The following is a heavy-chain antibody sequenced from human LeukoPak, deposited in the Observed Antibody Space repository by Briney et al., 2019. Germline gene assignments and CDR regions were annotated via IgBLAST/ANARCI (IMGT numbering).Heavy chain of an antibody. CDR1: GGSINSYY. Sequence: PSETLSLTCTVSGGSINSYYLSWIRQPPGKGLEWVVYLYNSDSTNYHHSLKSRFTISVDTSKNQFSLTLSSVTAADTAVYYCARRGVRSSSWENYFDYCGQGTLVTVSS. CDR2: LYNSDST. CDR3: ARRGVRSSSWENYFDY. D-gene: IGHD6-13*01. V-gene: IGHV4-59*08. J-gene: IGHJ4*02.